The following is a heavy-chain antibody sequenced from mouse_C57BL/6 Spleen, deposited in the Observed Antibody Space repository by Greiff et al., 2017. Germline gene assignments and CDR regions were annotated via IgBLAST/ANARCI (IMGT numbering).Heavy chain of an antibody. J-gene: IGHJ2*01. CDR2: INPGSGGT. CDR3: ARSDYMWDY. CDR1: GYAFTNYL. D-gene: IGHD2-12*01. V-gene: IGHV1-54*01. Sequence: VQLQESGAELVRPGTSVKVSCKASGYAFTNYLIEWVKQRPGQGLEWIGVINPGSGGTNYNEKFKGKATLTADKSSSTAYMQLSSLTSEDSAVYFCARSDYMWDYWGQGTTLTVSS.